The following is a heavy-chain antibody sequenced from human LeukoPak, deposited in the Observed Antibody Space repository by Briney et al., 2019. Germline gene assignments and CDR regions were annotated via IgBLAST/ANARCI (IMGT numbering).Heavy chain of an antibody. D-gene: IGHD3-10*01. CDR3: ARDQGGSGSYYNDDAFDI. V-gene: IGHV4-34*01. CDR2: IYYSGST. J-gene: IGHJ3*02. Sequence: SETLSLTCAVYGGSFSGYYWSWIRQPPGKGLEWIGSIYYSGSTYYNPSLKSRVTISVDTSKNQFSLKLSSVTAADTAVYYCARDQGGSGSYYNDDAFDIWGQGTMVTVSS. CDR1: GGSFSGYY.